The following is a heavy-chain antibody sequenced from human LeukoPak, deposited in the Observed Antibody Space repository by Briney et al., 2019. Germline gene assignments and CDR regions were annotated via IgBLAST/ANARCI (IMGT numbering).Heavy chain of an antibody. CDR2: IYYSGST. CDR3: AREGVSVAGKFDY. Sequence: SETLSLTCTVSGGSISSSSYYWGWIRQPPGKGLEWIGSIYYSGSTYYNPSLKSRVTISVDTSKNQFSLRLSSVTAADTAVYYCAREGVSVAGKFDYWGQGTLVTVSS. D-gene: IGHD6-19*01. CDR1: GGSISSSSYY. V-gene: IGHV4-39*07. J-gene: IGHJ4*02.